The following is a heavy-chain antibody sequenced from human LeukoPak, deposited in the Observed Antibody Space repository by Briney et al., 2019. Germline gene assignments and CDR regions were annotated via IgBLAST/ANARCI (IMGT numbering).Heavy chain of an antibody. CDR2: IRSKALYGTS. D-gene: IGHD3-10*02. Sequence: GGSLRLSCSGSGFRFGGYALSWVRQAPGKGLEWVGFIRSKALYGTSEYAASVEGRFSISRDDSNNIVYLQMNSLKTEDTAVYFCVRESVRDYYLDFWGREHWSPSP. CDR1: GFRFGGYA. CDR3: VRESVRDYYLDF. V-gene: IGHV3-49*04. J-gene: IGHJ4*02.